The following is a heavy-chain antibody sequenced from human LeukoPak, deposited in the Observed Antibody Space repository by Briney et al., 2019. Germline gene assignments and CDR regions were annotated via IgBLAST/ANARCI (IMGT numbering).Heavy chain of an antibody. V-gene: IGHV3-66*02. CDR1: EFTVSSNY. CDR3: ARGGPVGY. CDR2: IYSGGST. J-gene: IGHJ4*02. D-gene: IGHD1-26*01. Sequence: PGGSLRLSCAASEFTVSSNYMNWVRQAPGKGLQWVSVIYSGGSTYYANSVKGRFTISRDSSKNTVYLQMNSLRAEDTAVYYCARGGPVGYWGQGTLVTVSS.